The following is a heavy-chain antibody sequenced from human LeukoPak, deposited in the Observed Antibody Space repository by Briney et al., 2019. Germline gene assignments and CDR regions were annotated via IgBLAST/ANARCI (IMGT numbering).Heavy chain of an antibody. CDR2: IYHSGST. CDR1: AYSISIDYY. Sequence: PETLSLTCAVSAYSISIDYYWGWIRQPPGKGREWIGSIYHSGSTYYNPSLKSRVTLSADTSKNQFSLKLRYVNAADTAVYYCARRNGWESKGYYYYYYMDVWGKGTTVTVSS. D-gene: IGHD1-26*01. CDR3: ARRNGWESKGYYYYYYMDV. J-gene: IGHJ6*03. V-gene: IGHV4-38-2*01.